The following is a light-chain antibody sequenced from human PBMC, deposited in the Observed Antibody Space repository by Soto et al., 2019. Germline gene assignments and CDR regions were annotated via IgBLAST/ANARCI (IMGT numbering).Light chain of an antibody. V-gene: IGKV3-20*01. Sequence: EIVLTQSPGTVSLSPGERATLSCRASQSVTSSYLAWYQQKPGQAPRLLIYGVSSRATGIPDRFSGSGAGTDLTLTISRLEPEDFAVYYCQQYGESPLTFGGGTKVDI. J-gene: IGKJ4*01. CDR3: QQYGESPLT. CDR1: QSVTSSY. CDR2: GVS.